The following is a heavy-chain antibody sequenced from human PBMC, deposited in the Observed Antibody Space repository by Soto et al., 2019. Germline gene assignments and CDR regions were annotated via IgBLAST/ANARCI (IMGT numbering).Heavy chain of an antibody. J-gene: IGHJ4*02. CDR3: ARYRAGATGAFVLGSFDY. CDR1: GFTVSSNY. Sequence: EVQLVESGGGLIQRGGSLRLSCAASGFTVSSNYMSWVRQAPGKGLEWVSLIYSGGTTYYADSVKGRFTISRDNSKNTLYLQMNSLRAEDTAVYYCARYRAGATGAFVLGSFDYWGQGTLVTVSS. V-gene: IGHV3-53*01. D-gene: IGHD6-25*01. CDR2: IYSGGTT.